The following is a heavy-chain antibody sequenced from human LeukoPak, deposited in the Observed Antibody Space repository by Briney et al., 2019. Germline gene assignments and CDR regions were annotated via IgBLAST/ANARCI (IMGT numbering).Heavy chain of an antibody. CDR1: GFTFSSYA. CDR3: AKDLVTMVRGVIPSPFDY. Sequence: GGSLGLSCAASGFTFSSYAMSWVRQAPGKGLEWVSAISGSGGSTYYADSVKGRFTISRDNSKNTLYLQMNSLRAEDTAVYYCAKDLVTMVRGVIPSPFDYWGQGTLVTVSS. D-gene: IGHD3-10*01. V-gene: IGHV3-23*01. J-gene: IGHJ4*02. CDR2: ISGSGGST.